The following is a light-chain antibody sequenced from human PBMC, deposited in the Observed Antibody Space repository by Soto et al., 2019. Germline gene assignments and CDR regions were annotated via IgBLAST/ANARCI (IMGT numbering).Light chain of an antibody. V-gene: IGKV3-11*01. J-gene: IGKJ1*01. CDR3: QQRDIWPWT. CDR2: DAS. CDR1: QSVSGN. Sequence: EIVMTQSPATLSASPGERVTLSCRVSQSVSGNLAWYQQKPGQAPRLLMYDASKRATGIPARFSGSGSGTDFTLTISSLEPEDFAVYYCQQRDIWPWTFGQGTKVDIK.